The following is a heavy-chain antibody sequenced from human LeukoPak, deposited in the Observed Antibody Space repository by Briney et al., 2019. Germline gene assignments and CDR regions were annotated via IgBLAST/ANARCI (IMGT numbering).Heavy chain of an antibody. V-gene: IGHV3-30-3*01. D-gene: IGHD6-25*01. J-gene: IGHJ4*02. CDR2: ISDDGNSD. CDR3: ARGSAPAGTYHLDC. Sequence: GGSLRLSCAASGFTFSNYAMLWVRQPPGKGPEWVAVISDDGNSDHYADSVMGRFTFSRDNSKNTLSLQMNSLRGEDTAVYYCARGSAPAGTYHLDCWGQGTLVTVSS. CDR1: GFTFSNYA.